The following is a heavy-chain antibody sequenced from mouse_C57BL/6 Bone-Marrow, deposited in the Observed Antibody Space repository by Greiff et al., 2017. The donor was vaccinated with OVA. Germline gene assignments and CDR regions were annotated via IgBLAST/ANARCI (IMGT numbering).Heavy chain of an antibody. CDR3: AKVHYYFFDY. Sequence: VKLMESGPELVKPGASVKISCKASGYAFSSSWMNWVKQRPGKGLEWIGRIYPGDGDTNYNGKFKGKATLTADKSSSTAYMQLSSLTSEDSAVYFCAKVHYYFFDYWGQGTTLTVSS. D-gene: IGHD1-2*01. CDR1: GYAFSSSW. V-gene: IGHV1-82*01. J-gene: IGHJ2*01. CDR2: IYPGDGDT.